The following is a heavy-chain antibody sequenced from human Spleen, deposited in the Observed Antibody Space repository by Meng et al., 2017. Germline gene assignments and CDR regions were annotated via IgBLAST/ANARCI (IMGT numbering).Heavy chain of an antibody. CDR3: VGAGYYCLDL. Sequence: QAPLQPRGRGRSTLLETLALTRARSCVSISGTNSLSCVRHPPGKVLESIGKIYHSGGTNYNPSLKIRVTISVDRSENQFSLKLSSVTTADTAVYYCVGAGYYCLDLWGQGTLVTVSS. CDR1: CVSISGTNS. J-gene: IGHJ5*02. CDR2: IYHSGGT. V-gene: IGHV4-4*03. D-gene: IGHD3-16*01.